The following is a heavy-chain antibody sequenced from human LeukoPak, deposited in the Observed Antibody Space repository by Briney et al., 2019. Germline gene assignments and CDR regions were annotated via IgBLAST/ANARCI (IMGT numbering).Heavy chain of an antibody. CDR2: ISYDGSNK. D-gene: IGHD5-18*01. CDR3: ANEVDTATANSY. J-gene: IGHJ4*02. V-gene: IGHV3-30*18. CDR1: GFTFSSYG. Sequence: PGGSLRLSCAASGFTFSSYGMHWVRQAPGKGLEWVAVISYDGSNKYYADSVKGRFTISRDNSKNTLYLQMNSLRAKDTAVYYCANEVDTATANSYWGQGTLVTVSS.